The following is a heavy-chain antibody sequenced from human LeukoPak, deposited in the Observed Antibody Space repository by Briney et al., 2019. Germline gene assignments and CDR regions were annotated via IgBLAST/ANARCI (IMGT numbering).Heavy chain of an antibody. CDR2: ISSSSTTI. V-gene: IGHV3-48*04. CDR1: GFTFSSFS. J-gene: IGHJ5*02. D-gene: IGHD1-26*01. Sequence: PGGSLRLSCAGSGFTFSSFSMNWVRQAPGKGLEWVSYISSSSTTIQYSDSVRGRFTISRDNAKNSLYLQMRSLRAEDTAVYYCAREWELRGGDRFDPWGQGTLVTVSS. CDR3: AREWELRGGDRFDP.